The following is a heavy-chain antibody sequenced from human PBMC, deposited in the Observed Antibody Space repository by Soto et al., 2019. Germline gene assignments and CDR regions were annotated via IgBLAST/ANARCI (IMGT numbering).Heavy chain of an antibody. V-gene: IGHV4-34*01. D-gene: IGHD3-10*01. Sequence: PSETLSLTCAVYGGSFSGYYWSWIRQPPGKGLEWIGEINHSGSTNYNPSLKSRVTISVDTSKNQFSLKLSSVTAADTAVYYCARGCPQVVVRGILYYYGMDVWGQGTTVPVSS. CDR1: GGSFSGYY. J-gene: IGHJ6*02. CDR3: ARGCPQVVVRGILYYYGMDV. CDR2: INHSGST.